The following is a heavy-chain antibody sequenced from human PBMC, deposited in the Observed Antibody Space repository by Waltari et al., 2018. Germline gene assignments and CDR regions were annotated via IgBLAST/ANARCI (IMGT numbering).Heavy chain of an antibody. Sequence: EVQLVQSGAEVKKPGESLKISCKGSGYSFTSHWIGWVRQMPGKGLEWMGFIYPGDSDTRYSPSVQGQVAISADKSISTAYLQWSSLRATDTAMYYCARSSRSATTSDYWGQGTLVTVSS. D-gene: IGHD5-12*01. CDR2: IYPGDSDT. V-gene: IGHV5-51*01. J-gene: IGHJ4*02. CDR1: GYSFTSHW. CDR3: ARSSRSATTSDY.